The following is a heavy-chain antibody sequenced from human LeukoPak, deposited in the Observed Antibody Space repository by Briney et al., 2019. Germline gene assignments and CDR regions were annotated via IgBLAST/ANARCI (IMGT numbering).Heavy chain of an antibody. Sequence: GGSLRLSCAASGFMFSSNWMSWVRLAPGKGLEWVANIKEDGTETYYVDSVKGRFTISRDNAKNSLYLQVNSLRVEDTAVYYCARDRAWNYFDYWGQGTLVTVSS. CDR3: ARDRAWNYFDY. V-gene: IGHV3-7*03. CDR1: GFMFSSNW. J-gene: IGHJ4*02. CDR2: IKEDGTET. D-gene: IGHD3-3*01.